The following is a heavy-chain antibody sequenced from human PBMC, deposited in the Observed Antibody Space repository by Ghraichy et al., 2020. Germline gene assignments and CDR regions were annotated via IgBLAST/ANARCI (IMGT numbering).Heavy chain of an antibody. CDR1: GFTFSSYG. Sequence: SLNISCAASGFTFSSYGMHWVRQAPGKGLEWVAVIWYDGSNKYYADSVKGRFTISRDNSKNTLYLQMNSLRAEDTAVYYCATVSGTGTTDFDYWDQGTLVTVSS. J-gene: IGHJ4*02. CDR3: ATVSGTGTTDFDY. V-gene: IGHV3-33*01. D-gene: IGHD1-1*01. CDR2: IWYDGSNK.